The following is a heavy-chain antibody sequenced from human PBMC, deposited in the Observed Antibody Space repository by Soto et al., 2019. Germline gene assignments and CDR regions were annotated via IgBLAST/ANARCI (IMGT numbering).Heavy chain of an antibody. Sequence: VQLLESGGGLVQPGGSLRVSCAASGISFSDYAMAWVRQAPGKGLEWVSGISNNADSTWYADSVKGRFTISRDNSKNTLFLQMNRLRPEDTALYYCARRPDAFDIWGRGTMVTVSS. V-gene: IGHV3-23*01. CDR3: ARRPDAFDI. J-gene: IGHJ3*02. CDR2: ISNNADST. CDR1: GISFSDYA.